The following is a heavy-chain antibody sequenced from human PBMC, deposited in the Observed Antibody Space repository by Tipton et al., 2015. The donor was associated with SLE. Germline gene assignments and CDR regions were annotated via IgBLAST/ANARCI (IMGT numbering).Heavy chain of an antibody. J-gene: IGHJ6*03. V-gene: IGHV1-18*01. CDR3: ARDGPTYGNYYYYYMDV. CDR2: ISAYNGNT. Sequence: QSGAEVKKPGASVRVSCKTSGYTFSGYGISWVRQAPGQGLEWMGWISAYNGNTNYAQKFQGRVTMTTDTSTSTAYMQLTSLRSDDTAVYYCARDGPTYGNYYYYYMDVWGKGTTVTVSS. D-gene: IGHD4-17*01. CDR1: GYTFSGYG.